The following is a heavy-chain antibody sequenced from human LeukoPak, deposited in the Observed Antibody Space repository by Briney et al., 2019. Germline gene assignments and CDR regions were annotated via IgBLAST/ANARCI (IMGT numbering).Heavy chain of an antibody. Sequence: GGSLRLSRAASGFTFSSYAMSWVRQAPGKGLEWVSAISGSGGSTYYADSVKGRFTISRDNSKNTLYLQMNSLRAEDTAVYYCAKVPLAARPDYYYYYMDVWGKGTTVTVSS. CDR3: AKVPLAARPDYYYYYMDV. CDR1: GFTFSSYA. D-gene: IGHD6-6*01. V-gene: IGHV3-23*01. CDR2: ISGSGGST. J-gene: IGHJ6*03.